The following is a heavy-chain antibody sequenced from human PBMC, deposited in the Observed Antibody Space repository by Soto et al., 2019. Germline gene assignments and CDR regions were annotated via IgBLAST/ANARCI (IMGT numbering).Heavy chain of an antibody. CDR2: IYYSGST. J-gene: IGHJ3*02. CDR3: ARRHSSSWYGDDASDI. D-gene: IGHD6-13*01. V-gene: IGHV4-39*01. Sequence: QLQLQESGPGLVKPSETLSLTCTVSGGSISSSSYYWGWIRQPPGKGLEWIGSIYYSGSTYYNPSLKSRVTISVDTSKTQFSLKLSSVTAADTAVYYCARRHSSSWYGDDASDIWGQGTMVTVSS. CDR1: GGSISSSSYY.